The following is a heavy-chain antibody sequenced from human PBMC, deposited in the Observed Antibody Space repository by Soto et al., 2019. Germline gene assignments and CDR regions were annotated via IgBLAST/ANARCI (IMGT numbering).Heavy chain of an antibody. V-gene: IGHV1-69*13. CDR2: IIPIFGTA. CDR1: GGTSSSYA. J-gene: IGHJ6*02. CDR3: ATWGAGFYYYYGMDV. Sequence: GASVKVSCKASGGTSSSYAISWVRQAPGQGLEWMGGIIPIFGTANYAQKFQGRVTITADESTSTAYMELSSLRSEDTAVYYCATWGAGFYYYYGMDVWDQGTTVTVSS. D-gene: IGHD1-26*01.